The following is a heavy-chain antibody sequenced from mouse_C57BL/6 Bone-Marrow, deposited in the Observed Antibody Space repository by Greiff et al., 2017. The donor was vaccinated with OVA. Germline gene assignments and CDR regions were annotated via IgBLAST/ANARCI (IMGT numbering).Heavy chain of an antibody. CDR3: AREGKLGRCAY. J-gene: IGHJ3*01. CDR2: IYPSDSET. D-gene: IGHD4-1*01. V-gene: IGHV1-61*01. Sequence: QVQLQQPGAELVRPGSSVKLSCKASGYTFTSYWMDWVKQRPGQGLEWIGNIYPSDSETHYNQKFKDKATLTVDKSSSTAYMQLSSLTSEDSAVYYCAREGKLGRCAYWGQGTLVTVSA. CDR1: GYTFTSYW.